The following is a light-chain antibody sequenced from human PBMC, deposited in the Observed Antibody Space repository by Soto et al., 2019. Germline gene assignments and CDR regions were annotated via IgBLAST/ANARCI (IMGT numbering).Light chain of an antibody. CDR1: SSNIGTNA. CDR3: AAWDDSLNGYV. Sequence: QSVLTQPPSASGTPEQSVTISCSGGSSNIGTNAVNWYQQFPGTAPKLLIYNDNQRPSGVPDRYSGSKSGTSASLAISGLQSEDEADYYCAAWDDSLNGYVCATGTKVTVL. J-gene: IGLJ1*01. CDR2: NDN. V-gene: IGLV1-44*01.